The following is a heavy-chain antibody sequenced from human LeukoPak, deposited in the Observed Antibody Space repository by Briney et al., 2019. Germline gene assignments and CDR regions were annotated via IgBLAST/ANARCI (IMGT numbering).Heavy chain of an antibody. CDR3: ARDVPYYDFWSGYFMGE. CDR1: GFTFSSYW. V-gene: IGHV3-74*01. D-gene: IGHD3-3*01. Sequence: PGGSLRLSCAASGFTFSSYWMHWVRQAPGKGLVWVSRINSDGSSTGYADSVKGRFTISRDNAKNTLYLQMNSLRAEDTAVYYCARDVPYYDFWSGYFMGEWGQGTLVTVSS. CDR2: INSDGSST. J-gene: IGHJ4*02.